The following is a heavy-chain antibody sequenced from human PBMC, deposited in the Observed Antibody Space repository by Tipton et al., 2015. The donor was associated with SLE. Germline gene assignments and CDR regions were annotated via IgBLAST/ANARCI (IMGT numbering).Heavy chain of an antibody. D-gene: IGHD6-19*01. CDR2: IYYSGST. J-gene: IGHJ3*02. CDR3: AALAVAGASDDFDT. Sequence: LRLSCTVSGGSVSSGSYSWSWIRQPPGKGLEWIAYIYYSGSTNYNPSLKSRVTISIDTSKNQFSLKLSSVTAADTAVYYCAALAVAGASDDFDTWGQGTLLTVSS. V-gene: IGHV4-61*01. CDR1: GGSVSSGSYS.